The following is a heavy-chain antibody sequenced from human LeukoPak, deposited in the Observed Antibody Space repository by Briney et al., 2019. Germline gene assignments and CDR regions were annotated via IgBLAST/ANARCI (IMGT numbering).Heavy chain of an antibody. CDR1: GGSISSYS. Sequence: SETLSLTCTVSGGSISSYSWSWIRQPPGKGLEWVGYVYYTGSINYNPSLKSRVTISADTSKNQFSLKLSSVTAADTAVYYCARGSSSGSYHPLDPWGQGTLVTVSS. CDR3: ARGSSSGSYHPLDP. D-gene: IGHD3-10*01. J-gene: IGHJ5*02. CDR2: VYYTGSI. V-gene: IGHV4-59*01.